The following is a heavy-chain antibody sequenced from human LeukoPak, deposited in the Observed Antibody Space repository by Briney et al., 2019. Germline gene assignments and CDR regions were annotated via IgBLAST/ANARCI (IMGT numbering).Heavy chain of an antibody. Sequence: GESLKISCKDSGYSFTNYWIGWVRQMPGKGLEWVGIIHSADSNTKYSPSFQGQVTISADKSISTAYLQWSGLKASDTAMYYCARRGLYDYGDYEVSYYFDYWGQGTLVTVSS. CDR2: IHSADSNT. CDR3: ARRGLYDYGDYEVSYYFDY. CDR1: GYSFTNYW. V-gene: IGHV5-51*01. J-gene: IGHJ4*02. D-gene: IGHD4-17*01.